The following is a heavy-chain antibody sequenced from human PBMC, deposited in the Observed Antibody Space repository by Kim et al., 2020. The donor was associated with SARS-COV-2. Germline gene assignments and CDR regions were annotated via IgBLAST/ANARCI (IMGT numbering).Heavy chain of an antibody. CDR2: IYYSGST. Sequence: SETLSLTCTVSGGSISSYYWSWIRQPPGKGLEWIGYIYYSGSTNYNPSLKSRVTISVDTSKNQFSLKLSSVTAADTAVYYCARGSSSGGIDYWGQGTLVTVSS. CDR1: GGSISSYY. J-gene: IGHJ4*02. D-gene: IGHD6-19*01. CDR3: ARGSSSGGIDY. V-gene: IGHV4-59*13.